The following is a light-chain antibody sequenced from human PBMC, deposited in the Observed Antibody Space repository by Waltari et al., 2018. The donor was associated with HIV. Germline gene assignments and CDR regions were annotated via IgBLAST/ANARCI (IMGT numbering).Light chain of an antibody. V-gene: IGLV2-23*02. CDR2: EVS. Sequence: QSALTQPASVSVSPGQSITISCTGTSSDVGSYKVVSWYQKHPGKAPKLMIYEVSKRPSGVSNRFSGSKSGNTASLTISGLQAEDEADYYCCSYAGSTTHVFGTGTKVTVL. J-gene: IGLJ1*01. CDR1: SSDVGSYKV. CDR3: CSYAGSTTHV.